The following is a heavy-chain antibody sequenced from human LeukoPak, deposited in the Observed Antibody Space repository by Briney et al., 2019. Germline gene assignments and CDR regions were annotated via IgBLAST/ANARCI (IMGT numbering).Heavy chain of an antibody. V-gene: IGHV3-53*01. J-gene: IGHJ3*02. CDR2: IYSGGTT. Sequence: GGSLRLSCAASGFTISSNYMSWVRQAPGKALEWVSVIYSGGTTYYADSVKGRFTISRDNSKNTLYLLMNSLRAEDTAVYYCARDRGERWQQFYEAFDIWGKGTMVTVSS. CDR1: GFTISSNY. CDR3: ARDRGERWQQFYEAFDI. D-gene: IGHD5-24*01.